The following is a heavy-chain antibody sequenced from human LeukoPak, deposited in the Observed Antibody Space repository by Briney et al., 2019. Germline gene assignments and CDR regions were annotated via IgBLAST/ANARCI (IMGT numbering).Heavy chain of an antibody. D-gene: IGHD7-27*01. CDR2: IYHDDSDT. CDR1: GYSFTSYC. V-gene: IGHV5-51*01. Sequence: GASLKFSCKGSGYSFTSYCIGWVRQLPGKGLEWRGIIYHDDSDTKYNPSFQSQVTISADKSISTSYLQWSSLKASDTAMYYCARPLAGDEADYWGQGTLVTISS. CDR3: ARPLAGDEADY. J-gene: IGHJ4*02.